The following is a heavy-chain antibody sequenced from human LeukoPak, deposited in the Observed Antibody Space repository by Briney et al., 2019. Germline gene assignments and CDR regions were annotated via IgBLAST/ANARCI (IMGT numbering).Heavy chain of an antibody. CDR1: GYTLTGYY. V-gene: IGHV1-2*02. CDR3: ARGYSSGSSYYFDY. Sequence: ASAKVSCKASGYTLTGYYMHWMRQAPGQGLEWMGWIIPDSGGTYYAQKFQGRVTMTRDTSISTAYMELSRLRPDDTAVYYCARGYSSGSSYYFDYWGQGTLVTVSS. J-gene: IGHJ4*02. CDR2: IIPDSGGT. D-gene: IGHD6-19*01.